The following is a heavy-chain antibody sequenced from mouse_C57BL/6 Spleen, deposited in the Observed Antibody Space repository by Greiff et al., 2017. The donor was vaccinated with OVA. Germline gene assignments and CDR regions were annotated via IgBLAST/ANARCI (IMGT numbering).Heavy chain of an antibody. CDR2: IHPNSGST. Sequence: QVQLQQPGAELVKPGASVKLSCKASGYTFTSYWMHWVKQRPGQGLEWIGLIHPNSGSTNYNEKFKSKATTPVDKSSSTAYMQLSSLTSEDSAVYDCARGGGKYYFDYWGQGTTLTVSS. J-gene: IGHJ2*01. CDR3: ARGGGKYYFDY. V-gene: IGHV1-64*01. CDR1: GYTFTSYW.